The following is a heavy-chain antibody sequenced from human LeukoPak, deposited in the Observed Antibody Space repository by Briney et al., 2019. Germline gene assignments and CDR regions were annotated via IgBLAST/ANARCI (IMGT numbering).Heavy chain of an antibody. CDR1: GGSITTTNW. Sequence: PSGTLSLTCAVSGGSITTTNWWSWVRQPPGKGLEWIGEVHLSGATNYDPSLESRVSMSIDKSKNHLSLEVTSVTAADTAIYYCTRESGAFSPFGFWGQGTLLTVSS. D-gene: IGHD1-26*01. V-gene: IGHV4-4*02. CDR2: VHLSGAT. J-gene: IGHJ4*02. CDR3: TRESGAFSPFGF.